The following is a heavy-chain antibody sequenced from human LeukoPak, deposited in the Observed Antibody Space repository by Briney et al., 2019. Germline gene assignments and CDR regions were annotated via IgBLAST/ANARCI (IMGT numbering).Heavy chain of an antibody. D-gene: IGHD3-10*01. CDR1: GYSISSGYY. V-gene: IGHV4-38-2*02. CDR3: AIGSGRGFDY. CDR2: IYHSGST. Sequence: SETLSLTCTVSGYSISSGYYWGWIRQPPGKGLEWIGSIYHSGSTYYNPSLKSRVTISVDTSKNQFSLKLSSVTAADTAVYYCAIGSGRGFDYWGQGTLVTVSS. J-gene: IGHJ4*02.